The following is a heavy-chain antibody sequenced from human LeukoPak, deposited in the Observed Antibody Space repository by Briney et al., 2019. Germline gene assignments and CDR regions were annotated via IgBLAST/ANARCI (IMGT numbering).Heavy chain of an antibody. Sequence: GASVKVSCKASGYTFTSYDINWMRQATGQGLEWMGWMNPNSGNTSYAQKFQGRVTMTRNTSISTAYMELSSLRSEDTAVYYCARGFTMVRGVIFGYWGQGTLVTVSS. V-gene: IGHV1-8*01. J-gene: IGHJ4*02. D-gene: IGHD3-10*01. CDR1: GYTFTSYD. CDR2: MNPNSGNT. CDR3: ARGFTMVRGVIFGY.